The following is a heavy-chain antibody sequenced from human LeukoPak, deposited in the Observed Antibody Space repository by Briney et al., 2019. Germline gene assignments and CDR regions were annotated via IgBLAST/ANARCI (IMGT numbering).Heavy chain of an antibody. CDR3: ARDGSGGFLHYYGSGSSLFD. CDR2: ISGSGGST. CDR1: GFTFSSYA. V-gene: IGHV3-23*01. Sequence: PGGSLRLSCAASGFTFSSYAMSWVRQAPGKGLEWVSAISGSGGSTYYADSVKGRFTISRDNSKNTLYLQMNSLRAEDTAVYYCARDGSGGFLHYYGSGSSLFDWGQGTLVTVSS. J-gene: IGHJ4*02. D-gene: IGHD3-10*01.